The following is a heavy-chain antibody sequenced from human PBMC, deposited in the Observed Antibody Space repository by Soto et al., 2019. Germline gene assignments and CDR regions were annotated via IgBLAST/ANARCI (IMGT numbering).Heavy chain of an antibody. CDR1: GYIFSTYW. V-gene: IGHV5-10-1*01. J-gene: IGHJ3*01. D-gene: IGHD6-13*01. Sequence: GESLKISCKASGYIFSTYWIGWVRQMPGKGLEWMGRIHPSDSYTNYSPSFQGHVTISADKSISTAYLQWSSLKASDTAMFYCARHVGPAAAMEDVFDLWGQGTLVTVSS. CDR2: IHPSDSYT. CDR3: ARHVGPAAAMEDVFDL.